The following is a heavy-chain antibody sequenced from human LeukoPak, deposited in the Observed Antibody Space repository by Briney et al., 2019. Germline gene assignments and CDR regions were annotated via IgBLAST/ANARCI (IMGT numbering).Heavy chain of an antibody. V-gene: IGHV4-39*07. CDR2: IYYSGST. J-gene: IGHJ5*02. CDR1: GGSISSSTYY. D-gene: IGHD6-6*01. CDR3: TRGLGPIAMFDH. Sequence: SETLSLTCTVSGGSISSSTYYWGWIRQPPGKGLEWIGDIYYSGSTYYNPSLKSRVTISVDTSKNQFSLKLSSVTAADTAVYYCTRGLGPIAMFDHWGQGTLVTVSS.